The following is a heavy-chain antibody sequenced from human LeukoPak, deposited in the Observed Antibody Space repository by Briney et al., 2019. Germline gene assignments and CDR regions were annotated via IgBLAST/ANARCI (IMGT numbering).Heavy chain of an antibody. V-gene: IGHV3-30*18. D-gene: IGHD2-2*01. CDR2: ISYDGSNK. J-gene: IGHJ4*02. Sequence: GGSLRLSCAASGLTLSSYGMHWVRQAPGKGLEWVAVISYDGSNKYYADSVKGRFTISRDNSKNTLYLQMNSLRAEDTAVYYCAKDAVVVPAGYFDYWGQGTLVTVSS. CDR3: AKDAVVVPAGYFDY. CDR1: GLTLSSYG.